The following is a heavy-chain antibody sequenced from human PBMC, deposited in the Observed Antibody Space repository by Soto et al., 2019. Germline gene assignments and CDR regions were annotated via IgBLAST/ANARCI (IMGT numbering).Heavy chain of an antibody. J-gene: IGHJ3*02. D-gene: IGHD2-15*01. V-gene: IGHV3-53*04. CDR1: GFTFSSYA. CDR3: ARAAQSCSGGSCNAFDI. CDR2: IYSGGST. Sequence: GGSLRLSCSASGFTFSSYAMSWVRQAPGKGLEWVSVIYSGGSTYYADSVKGRFTISRHNSKNTLYLQMNSLSAEDTAVYYCARAAQSCSGGSCNAFDIWGQGTMVTVSS.